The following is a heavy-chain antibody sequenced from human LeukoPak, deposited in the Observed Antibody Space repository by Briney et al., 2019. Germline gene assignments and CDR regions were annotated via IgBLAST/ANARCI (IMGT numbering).Heavy chain of an antibody. CDR3: AKYPTTVTTRGYFDY. Sequence: PGGSLRLSCAASGFTFSSYAMSWVRQAPGKGLEWVSAISGSGGSTYYVDSVKGRFTISRDNSKNTLYLQMNSLRAEDTAVYYCAKYPTTVTTRGYFDYWGQGTLVTVSS. CDR2: ISGSGGST. V-gene: IGHV3-23*01. D-gene: IGHD4-17*01. CDR1: GFTFSSYA. J-gene: IGHJ4*02.